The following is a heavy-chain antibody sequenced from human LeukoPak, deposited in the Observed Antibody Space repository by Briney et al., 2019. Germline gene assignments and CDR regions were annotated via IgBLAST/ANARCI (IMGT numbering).Heavy chain of an antibody. CDR1: GYKFNAYW. D-gene: IGHD3-22*01. CDR3: ARPNITSYYDSRGYDAFDV. J-gene: IGHJ3*01. V-gene: IGHV5-51*01. Sequence: GESLKISCKGSGYKFNAYWIAWVRQMPGKGLEWMGIIYPDDSDTRYSPSFQGQVTISADKSASIAYLQWSSLKASDTAMYYCARPNITSYYDSRGYDAFDVWGQGTMVIVSS. CDR2: IYPDDSDT.